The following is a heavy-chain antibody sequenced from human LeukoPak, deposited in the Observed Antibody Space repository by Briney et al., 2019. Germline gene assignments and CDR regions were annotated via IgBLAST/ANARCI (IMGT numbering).Heavy chain of an antibody. J-gene: IGHJ4*02. D-gene: IGHD3-10*01. Sequence: SETLSLTCTVSGGSISSYYWSWIRQPPGKGLEWIGYIYYSGSTNYNPSLKSRVTISVDTSKNQFSLKLSSVTAADTAVYYCARRCGGYGSGSYYYFDYWGQGTLVTVSS. CDR1: GGSISSYY. CDR2: IYYSGST. CDR3: ARRCGGYGSGSYYYFDY. V-gene: IGHV4-59*08.